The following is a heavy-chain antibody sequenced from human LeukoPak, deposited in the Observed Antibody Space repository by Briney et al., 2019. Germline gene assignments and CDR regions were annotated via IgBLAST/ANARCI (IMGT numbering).Heavy chain of an antibody. V-gene: IGHV3-7*03. Sequence: GGSLRLSCAVSGFTFSTYWMSWVRQAPGKGLEWVANIKQDGSERYYVDSVKGRFTISRDNAKNSLYLQMNSLRAEDTAVYYCAKSAYYDASGYYREYYFDYWGQGTLVTVSS. D-gene: IGHD3-22*01. J-gene: IGHJ4*02. CDR2: IKQDGSER. CDR1: GFTFSTYW. CDR3: AKSAYYDASGYYREYYFDY.